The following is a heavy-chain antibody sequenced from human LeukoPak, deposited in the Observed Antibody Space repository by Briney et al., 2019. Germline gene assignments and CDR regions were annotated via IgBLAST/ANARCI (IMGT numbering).Heavy chain of an antibody. CDR3: AADGRDLYSGSYSPFDY. Sequence: SVTVSCKASGFTFTISAMQWVRQARGQRVEWIGWIVVGSGNTNYAQKFQERVTITRDMSTSTAYMELSSLRSEDTAVYYCAADGRDLYSGSYSPFDYWGQGTLVTVSS. CDR1: GFTFTISA. J-gene: IGHJ4*02. CDR2: IVVGSGNT. D-gene: IGHD1-26*01. V-gene: IGHV1-58*02.